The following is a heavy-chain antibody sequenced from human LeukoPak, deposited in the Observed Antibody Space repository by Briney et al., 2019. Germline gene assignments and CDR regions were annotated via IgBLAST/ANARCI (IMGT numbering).Heavy chain of an antibody. CDR3: ARDSDDFWSYYYTH. CDR2: IYPGGVT. D-gene: IGHD3-3*01. Sequence: GGSLRLSCAASGFTINTNYMNWVRQAPGRGLEWLSVIYPGGVTKYAESVKGRFTVSRDIAKNTVYLEMNDLRAEDTAVYYCARDSDDFWSYYYTHWGQGTLVTVSS. V-gene: IGHV3-53*01. J-gene: IGHJ4*02. CDR1: GFTINTNY.